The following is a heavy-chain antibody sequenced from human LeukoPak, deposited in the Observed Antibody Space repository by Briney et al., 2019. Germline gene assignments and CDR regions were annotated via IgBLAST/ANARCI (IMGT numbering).Heavy chain of an antibody. CDR1: GYTFSAYA. CDR2: ISRSGSST. CDR3: AKGGDILTGYYLYWYFDL. Sequence: GGSLRLSCAASGYTFSAYAMSWVRQAPGKGLEWVSAISRSGSSTDYADSVKGRFTISRDNSKNTLYLQMNSLRPEDTAVYYCAKGGDILTGYYLYWYFDLWGRGTLVTVSS. D-gene: IGHD3-9*01. V-gene: IGHV3-23*01. J-gene: IGHJ2*01.